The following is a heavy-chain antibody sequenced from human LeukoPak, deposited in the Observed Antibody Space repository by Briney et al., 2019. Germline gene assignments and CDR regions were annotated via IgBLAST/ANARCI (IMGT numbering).Heavy chain of an antibody. CDR2: IYYSGST. Sequence: SGTLSLTCTVSGGSISSYYWSWIRQPPGKGLEWIGYIYYSGSTNYNPSLKSRVTISVDTSKNQFSLKLSSVTAADTAVYYCARQPTSRDGYNWFDPWGQGTLVTVSS. J-gene: IGHJ5*02. CDR1: GGSISSYY. V-gene: IGHV4-59*08. CDR3: ARQPTSRDGYNWFDP. D-gene: IGHD5-24*01.